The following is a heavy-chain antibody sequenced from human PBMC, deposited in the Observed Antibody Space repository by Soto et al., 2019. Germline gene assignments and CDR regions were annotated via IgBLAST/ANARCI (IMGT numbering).Heavy chain of an antibody. D-gene: IGHD6-13*01. CDR1: GGSISSYY. CDR2: IYYSGST. Sequence: SETLSLTCTVSGGSISSYYWSWTRQPPGKGLEWIGYIYYSGSTNYNPSLKSRVTISVDTSKNQFSLKLSSVTAADTAVYYCARHSEVAAAVDYYYYYYMDVWGKGTTVTGSS. V-gene: IGHV4-59*08. J-gene: IGHJ6*03. CDR3: ARHSEVAAAVDYYYYYYMDV.